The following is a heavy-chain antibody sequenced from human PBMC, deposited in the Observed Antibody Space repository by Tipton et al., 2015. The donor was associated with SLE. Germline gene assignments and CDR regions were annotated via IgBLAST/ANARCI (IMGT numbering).Heavy chain of an antibody. J-gene: IGHJ4*02. Sequence: TLSLTCAVSGYSISSGHYWGWIRQPPGKGLEWIGSLYATGGSDYNPSLKSRITMSLDTLKNQFSLSLSSVTAAASAIYYCARATRIIAATATSPRYFDYWGQGALVTVSS. CDR2: LYATGGS. V-gene: IGHV4-38-2*01. CDR3: ARATRIIAATATSPRYFDY. D-gene: IGHD6-25*01. CDR1: GYSISSGHY.